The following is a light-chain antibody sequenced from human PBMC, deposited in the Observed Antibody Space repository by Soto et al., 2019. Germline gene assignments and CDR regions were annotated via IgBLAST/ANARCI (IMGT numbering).Light chain of an antibody. V-gene: IGKV1-5*01. J-gene: IGKJ5*01. CDR1: QSIGSW. CDR3: QKYDSY. Sequence: DFQMTQSPSTLSASVGDKVTMTCRASQSIGSWLAWYQQKPGKAPKVLIYDASSLESGVPSRFSGSGYGTEFTLTISSLQPDDFATYYSQKYDSYFGQGTRLEIK. CDR2: DAS.